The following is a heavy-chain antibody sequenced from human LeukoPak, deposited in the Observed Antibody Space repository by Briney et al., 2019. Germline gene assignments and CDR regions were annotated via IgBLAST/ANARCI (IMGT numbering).Heavy chain of an antibody. J-gene: IGHJ6*02. CDR1: GFTFDDYA. Sequence: GGSLRPSCAASGFTFDDYAMHWVRQAPGKGLEWVSLISGDGGSTYYADSVKGRFTISRDNSKNSLYLQMNSLRTEDTALYYCAKSLVRGVIRHYYYGMDVWGQGTTVTVSS. CDR2: ISGDGGST. D-gene: IGHD3-10*01. CDR3: AKSLVRGVIRHYYYGMDV. V-gene: IGHV3-43*02.